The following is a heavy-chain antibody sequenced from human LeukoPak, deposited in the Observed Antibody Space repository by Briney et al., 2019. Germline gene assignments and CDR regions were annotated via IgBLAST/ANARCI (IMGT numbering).Heavy chain of an antibody. CDR2: IYPNGNT. CDR3: ARRGHGYSSPFDY. D-gene: IGHD5-18*01. CDR1: GFTVSSNY. Sequence: GGSLRLSCAASGFTVSSNYMNWVRQAPGKGLEWVSMIYPNGNTFYTNSVKGGFTISRDNSKNTLDLQMSSLRAEDTAVYYCARRGHGYSSPFDYWGQGTLVTVSS. J-gene: IGHJ4*02. V-gene: IGHV3-66*04.